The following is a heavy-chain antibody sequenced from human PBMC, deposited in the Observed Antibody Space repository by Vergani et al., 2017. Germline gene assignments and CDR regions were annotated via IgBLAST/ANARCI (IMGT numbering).Heavy chain of an antibody. Sequence: QVQLVQSGAEVKKPGSSVKVSCKASGGTFSSYAISWVRQAPGQGLEWMGGIIPIFGTANYAQKFQGRVTITADESTSTAYMELSSLRSEDTAVYYCARDPSYYDSSGYHGVAFDIWGQGTMVTVSS. V-gene: IGHV1-69*01. CDR3: ARDPSYYDSSGYHGVAFDI. CDR2: IIPIFGTA. CDR1: GGTFSSYA. J-gene: IGHJ3*02. D-gene: IGHD3-22*01.